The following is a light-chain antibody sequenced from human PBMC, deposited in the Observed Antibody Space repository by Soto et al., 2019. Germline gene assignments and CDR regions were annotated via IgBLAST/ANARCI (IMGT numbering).Light chain of an antibody. CDR1: QTISSW. CDR3: QHYNSYSEA. V-gene: IGKV1-5*03. Sequence: QMTQSPASLSASVGDRFTITFRPSQTISSWLAWYKKKPGKAPKLLIYKASTLKSGVPSRFSGSGSGTEFTLTISSLQPDDFATYYCQHYNSYSEAFGQGTKWIS. J-gene: IGKJ1*01. CDR2: KAS.